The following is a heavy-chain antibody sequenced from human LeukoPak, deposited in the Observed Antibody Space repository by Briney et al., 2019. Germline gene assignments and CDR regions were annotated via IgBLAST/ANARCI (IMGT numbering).Heavy chain of an antibody. CDR1: GGSISSSSYY. V-gene: IGHV4-39*01. CDR3: ARILGRLFDY. Sequence: SETLSLTCTVSGGSISSSSYYWGWIRQPPGKGLEWIGSTYYSGSTYYNPSLKSRVTISVDTSKNQFSLKLSSVTAADTAVYYCARILGRLFDYWGQGTLVTVSS. J-gene: IGHJ4*02. D-gene: IGHD7-27*01. CDR2: TYYSGST.